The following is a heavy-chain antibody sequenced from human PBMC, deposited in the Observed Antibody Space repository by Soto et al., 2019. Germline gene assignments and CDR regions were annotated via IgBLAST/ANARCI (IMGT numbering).Heavy chain of an antibody. CDR2: IKEDGNGR. D-gene: IGHD1-26*01. CDR3: VRPGGVRRYFDA. V-gene: IGHV3-7*01. J-gene: IGHJ4*02. CDR1: GFIFDTYW. Sequence: GSLRLSCAASGFIFDTYWMTWVRQAPGKGLEWVANIKEDGNGRYYVDSLKGRFTISRDNAKNTLYLQMSSLRPEDTAVYYCVRPGGVRRYFDAWGQGTLVTVSS.